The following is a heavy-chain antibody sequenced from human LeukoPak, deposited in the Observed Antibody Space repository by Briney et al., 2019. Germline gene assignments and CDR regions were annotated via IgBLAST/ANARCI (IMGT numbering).Heavy chain of an antibody. CDR3: ARDFGMMQLPSDDY. CDR2: INSDGSIT. V-gene: IGHV3-74*01. CDR1: GFTFTTYW. J-gene: IGHJ4*02. Sequence: GGSLRLSWAASGFTFTTYWMHWVRHAPGRGLVWVSHINSDGSITSYADSVKGRFTISRDNAENSLFLQMNSLRTEDTAMYYCARDFGMMQLPSDDYWGQGTLVTVSS. D-gene: IGHD3-3*01.